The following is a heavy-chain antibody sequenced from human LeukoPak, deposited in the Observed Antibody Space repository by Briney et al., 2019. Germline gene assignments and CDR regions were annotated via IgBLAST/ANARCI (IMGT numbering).Heavy chain of an antibody. J-gene: IGHJ4*02. Sequence: PSETLSLTCAVYGGSFSGYYWSWIRQPPVKVLEWIGEINHSGSTNYNPSLKSRVTISVDTSKNQFSLKLSSVTAADTAVYYCARRLRAPRCPFDFWGQGTLVTVSS. CDR2: INHSGST. D-gene: IGHD4-17*01. CDR3: ARRLRAPRCPFDF. CDR1: GGSFSGYY. V-gene: IGHV4-34*01.